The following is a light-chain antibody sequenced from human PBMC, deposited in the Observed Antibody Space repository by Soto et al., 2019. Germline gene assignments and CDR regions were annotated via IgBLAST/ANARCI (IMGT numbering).Light chain of an antibody. Sequence: QPVLTQPPSASASLGASVTLTCTLSSGHSNYKVDWYQQRPGKGPRFVMRVGTGGIVGSKGDGIPDRFSVLGSGLNRYLTIKNIQEEDESDYHCGEDHDSGSSFVYVFGPGTKVTVL. CDR2: VGTGGIVG. J-gene: IGLJ1*01. V-gene: IGLV9-49*01. CDR1: SGHSNYK. CDR3: GEDHDSGSSFVYV.